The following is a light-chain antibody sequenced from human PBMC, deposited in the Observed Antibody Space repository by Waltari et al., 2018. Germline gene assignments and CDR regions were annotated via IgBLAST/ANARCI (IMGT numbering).Light chain of an antibody. CDR3: GGWDDSLNGWV. Sequence: QSVMTQQPSASGTPGQRVTISCSGSNSNIGTNHLYWYQQLPGAAPKLLIYRNNQRPSGVPDRFSVSKSGTSASLAISGLRSEDEGDYYCGGWDDSLNGWVFGGGTKLTVL. J-gene: IGLJ3*02. CDR2: RNN. CDR1: NSNIGTNH. V-gene: IGLV1-47*01.